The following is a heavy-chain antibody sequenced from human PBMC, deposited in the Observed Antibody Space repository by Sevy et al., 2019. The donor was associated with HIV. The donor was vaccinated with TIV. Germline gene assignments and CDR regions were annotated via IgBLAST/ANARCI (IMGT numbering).Heavy chain of an antibody. V-gene: IGHV1-2*02. D-gene: IGHD7-27*01. J-gene: IGHJ6*02. CDR1: GYTFTGYY. CDR3: ASGTGPVSYYYYYGMDV. Sequence: ASVKVSCNASGYTFTGYYMHWVRQAPGQGLEWMGWINPNSGGTNYAQKFQGRVTMSRDTSISTAYMELSRLRSDDTAVYYCASGTGPVSYYYYYGMDVWGQGTTVTVSS. CDR2: INPNSGGT.